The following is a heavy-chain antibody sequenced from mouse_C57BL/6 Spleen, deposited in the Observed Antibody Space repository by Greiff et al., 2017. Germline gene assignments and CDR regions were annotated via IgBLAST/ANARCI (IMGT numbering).Heavy chain of an antibody. Sequence: EVQLQQSGPVLARPGASVKMSCKTSGYTFTSYWMHWVKQRPGQGLEWIGAIYPGNSDTSYNQKFKGMAKLTAVTSASTAFMELSSLTNEDSAVYYCTRDYYGSSSYAMDYWGQGTSVTVSS. J-gene: IGHJ4*01. CDR2: IYPGNSDT. D-gene: IGHD1-1*01. CDR3: TRDYYGSSSYAMDY. CDR1: GYTFTSYW. V-gene: IGHV1-5*01.